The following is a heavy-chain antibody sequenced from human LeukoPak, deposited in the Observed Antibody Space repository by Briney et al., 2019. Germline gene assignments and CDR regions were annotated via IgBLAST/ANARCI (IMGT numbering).Heavy chain of an antibody. V-gene: IGHV3-23*01. J-gene: IGHJ4*02. CDR1: GFTFSSYA. Sequence: GGSLRLSCAASGFTFSSYAMNWVRQAPGKGPEWGSAISGSGGSTYYADSVKGRFTISRDNTKNTLYLQMNSLRAEDTAVYYCAKCVAVGARPDYWGQGTLVTVSS. CDR3: AKCVAVGARPDY. D-gene: IGHD3-10*01. CDR2: ISGSGGST.